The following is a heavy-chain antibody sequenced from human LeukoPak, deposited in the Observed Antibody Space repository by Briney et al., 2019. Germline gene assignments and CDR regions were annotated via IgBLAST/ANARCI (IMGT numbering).Heavy chain of an antibody. J-gene: IGHJ4*02. CDR1: GYTFTSYD. D-gene: IGHD5-24*01. Sequence: ASVKVSCKASGYTFTSYDINWVRQATGQGLEWTGWMNPNSGNAGYAQKFQGRVTMTRNTSISTAYMELSSLRSEDTAVYYCASTRRDGYNYPFDYWGQGTLVTVSS. CDR3: ASTRRDGYNYPFDY. CDR2: MNPNSGNA. V-gene: IGHV1-8*01.